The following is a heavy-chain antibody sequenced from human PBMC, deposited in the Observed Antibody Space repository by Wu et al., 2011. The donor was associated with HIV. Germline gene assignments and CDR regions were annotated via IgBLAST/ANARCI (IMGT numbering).Heavy chain of an antibody. CDR1: GGTFSSHG. Sequence: QVQLVQSGPEVKKPGSSVKVSCKASGGTFSSHGISWVRQAPGQGLEWMGGIIGIFGTANYAQKFQGRVTITADKSTSTAYMELSSLRSEDTAVYYCARDPAAYCGSTTCPFDYWGQGTLVTVSS. V-gene: IGHV1-69*14. CDR2: IIGIFGTA. D-gene: IGHD2-2*01. J-gene: IGHJ4*02. CDR3: ARDPAAYCGSTTCPFDY.